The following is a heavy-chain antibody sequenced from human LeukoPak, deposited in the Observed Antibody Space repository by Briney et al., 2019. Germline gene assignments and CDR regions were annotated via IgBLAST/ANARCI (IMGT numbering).Heavy chain of an antibody. CDR3: ARESSSPAYGMDV. J-gene: IGHJ6*04. CDR1: GYSFTNCW. D-gene: IGHD6-6*01. V-gene: IGHV5-51*01. CDR2: IFHGDYNT. Sequence: GGSLDISFQCSGYSFTNCWIGWVRQLPGKGLGWVAIIFHGDYNTRYSPSFQAHVTISTDKSISTAYLECISMKASDSAMYDCARESSSPAYGMDVWGKGTTVTVSS.